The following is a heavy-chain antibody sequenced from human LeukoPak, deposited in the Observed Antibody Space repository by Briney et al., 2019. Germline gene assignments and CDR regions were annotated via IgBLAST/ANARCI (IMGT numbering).Heavy chain of an antibody. CDR3: ARLFGEFIVVVPAAMDY. CDR1: GYSFTSYW. V-gene: IGHV5-51*01. Sequence: GESLKISCKGSGYSFTSYWIGWVRQMPGKGLEWMGIIYPGDSDTRYSPSFQGQVTISADKSISTAYLQWSSLKASDTAMYYCARLFGEFIVVVPAAMDYWGQGTLVTVSS. D-gene: IGHD2-2*01. J-gene: IGHJ4*02. CDR2: IYPGDSDT.